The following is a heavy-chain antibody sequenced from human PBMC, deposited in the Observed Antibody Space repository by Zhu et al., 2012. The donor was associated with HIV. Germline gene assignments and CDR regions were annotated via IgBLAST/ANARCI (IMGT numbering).Heavy chain of an antibody. CDR3: ATLTILPTVTTGWHYYYGMDV. CDR2: IYYSGST. CDR1: GGSISSHY. V-gene: IGHV4-59*11. Sequence: QVQLQESGPGLVKPSETLSLTCTVSGGSISSHYWSWIRQPPGKGLEWIGYIYYSGSTNYNPSLKSRVTISVDTSKNQFSLKLSSVTAADTAVYYCATLTILPTVTTGWHYYYGMDVWGPRGPRVTVSS. J-gene: IGHJ6*01. D-gene: IGHD4-17*01.